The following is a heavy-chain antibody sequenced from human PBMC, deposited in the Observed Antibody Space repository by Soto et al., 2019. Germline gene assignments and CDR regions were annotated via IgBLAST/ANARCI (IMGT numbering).Heavy chain of an antibody. CDR3: AKDVLRFLEWLAFYGMDV. J-gene: IGHJ6*02. Sequence: PGRSLRLSWAASGFTFSSYGLRWVRQAPGKGLEWVAVISYDGSNKYYADSVKGRFTISRDNSKNTLYLQMNSLRAEDTAVYYCAKDVLRFLEWLAFYGMDVWGQGTTVTVSS. V-gene: IGHV3-30*18. D-gene: IGHD3-3*01. CDR1: GFTFSSYG. CDR2: ISYDGSNK.